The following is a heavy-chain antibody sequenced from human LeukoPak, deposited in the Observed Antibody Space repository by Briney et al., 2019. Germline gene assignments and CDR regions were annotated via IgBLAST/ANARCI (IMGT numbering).Heavy chain of an antibody. CDR1: GGTFSSYA. CDR2: IIPIFGTA. V-gene: IGHV1-69*05. Sequence: SVKVSXKASGGTFSSYAISWVRQAPGQGLEWMGRIIPIFGTANYAQKFQGRVTITTDESTSTAYMELSSLRSEDTAVYYCARENYYDSSGYYLDYWGQRTLVTVSS. CDR3: ARENYYDSSGYYLDY. J-gene: IGHJ4*02. D-gene: IGHD3-22*01.